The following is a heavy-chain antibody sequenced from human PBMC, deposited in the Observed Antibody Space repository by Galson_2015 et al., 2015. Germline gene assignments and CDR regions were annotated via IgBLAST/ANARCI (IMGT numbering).Heavy chain of an antibody. CDR2: IYPGDSDT. Sequence: QSGAEVKKPGESLKISCKGSGYTFSSYWIVWVRQMPGKGLDYMGTIYPGDSDTRYSPSFQGQVTISADKSISTAYLQWSSLKASDTAMYYCARPYCNGGTCYYYIDSWGQGTLVTVSS. CDR1: GYTFSSYW. J-gene: IGHJ4*02. CDR3: ARPYCNGGTCYYYIDS. V-gene: IGHV5-51*03. D-gene: IGHD2-15*01.